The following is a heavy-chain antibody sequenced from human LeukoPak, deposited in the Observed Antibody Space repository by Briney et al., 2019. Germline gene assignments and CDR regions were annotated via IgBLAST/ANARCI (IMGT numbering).Heavy chain of an antibody. D-gene: IGHD6-19*01. J-gene: IGHJ4*02. CDR3: ARHSSGWDPIDY. CDR2: IYYSGST. Sequence: SETLSLTCTVSGGSISSYYWSWIRQPPGKGLEWIGYIYYSGSTNYNPSLKSRVTISVDTSKNQFSLKLSSVTAADTAVYYCARHSSGWDPIDYWGQGTLVTVSS. CDR1: GGSISSYY. V-gene: IGHV4-59*01.